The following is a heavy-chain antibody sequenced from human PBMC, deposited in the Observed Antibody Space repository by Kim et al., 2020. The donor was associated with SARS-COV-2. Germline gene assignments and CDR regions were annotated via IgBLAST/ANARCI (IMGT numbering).Heavy chain of an antibody. CDR2: IYPGDSDT. D-gene: IGHD2-21*02. CDR3: ARGPTQYCGGDCYSLPDAFDI. CDR1: GYSFTSYW. V-gene: IGHV5-51*01. Sequence: GESLKISCKGSGYSFTSYWIGWVRQMPGKGLEWMGIIYPGDSDTRYSPSFQGQVTISADKSISTAYLQWSSLKASDTAMYYCARGPTQYCGGDCYSLPDAFDIWGQGTMVTVSS. J-gene: IGHJ3*02.